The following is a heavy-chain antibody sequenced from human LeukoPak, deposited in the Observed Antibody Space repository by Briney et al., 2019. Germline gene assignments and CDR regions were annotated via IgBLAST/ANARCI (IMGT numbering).Heavy chain of an antibody. J-gene: IGHJ5*02. CDR1: GFTFSSYA. Sequence: PGGSLRLSCAASGFTFSSYAMHWVRQAPGKGLEWVAVISYDGSNKYYADSVKGRFTISRDNSKNTLYLQMNSLRAEDTAVYYCARGKMDYYCSGGSCYPANWFDPWGQGTLVTVSS. V-gene: IGHV3-30-3*01. D-gene: IGHD2-15*01. CDR2: ISYDGSNK. CDR3: ARGKMDYYCSGGSCYPANWFDP.